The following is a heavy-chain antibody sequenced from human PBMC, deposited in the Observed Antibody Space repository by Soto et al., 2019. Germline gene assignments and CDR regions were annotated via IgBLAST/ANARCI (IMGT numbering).Heavy chain of an antibody. D-gene: IGHD4-4*01. CDR3: ARLPRTYSTVTNVEVDY. CDR1: GYTFTSYG. CDR2: TSAYNGNT. Sequence: ASVKVSCKASGYTFTSYGISWVRQAPGQGLEWMGWTSAYNGNTNYAQKLQGRVTMTTDTSTSTAYMELRSLRSEDTAVYYCARLPRTYSTVTNVEVDYWGQGTLVTVSS. J-gene: IGHJ4*02. V-gene: IGHV1-18*01.